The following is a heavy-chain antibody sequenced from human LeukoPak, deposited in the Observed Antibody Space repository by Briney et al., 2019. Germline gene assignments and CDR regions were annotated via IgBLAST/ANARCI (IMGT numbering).Heavy chain of an antibody. Sequence: SETLSLTCAVSGGSIKSNNWWSWVRQPPGKGLEWIGEIYHSGSTNYNPSLESRVTISVDTSKNQFSLKLSSVTAADTAVYYCARQTPTYYDFWSGYFAPDRNWFDPWGQGTLVTVSS. CDR3: ARQTPTYYDFWSGYFAPDRNWFDP. CDR1: GGSIKSNNW. CDR2: IYHSGST. V-gene: IGHV4-4*02. J-gene: IGHJ5*02. D-gene: IGHD3-3*01.